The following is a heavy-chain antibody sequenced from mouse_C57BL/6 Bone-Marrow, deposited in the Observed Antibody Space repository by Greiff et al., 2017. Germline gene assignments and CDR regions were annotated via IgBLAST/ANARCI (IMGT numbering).Heavy chain of an antibody. CDR3: ARNPPRKGFDV. Sequence: EVKVVESGGGLVKPGGSLKLSCAASGFTFSDYGMHWVRQAPEKGLEWVAYISSGSSTIYYADTVKGRFTISRDNAKNTLFLQMTSLRSEDTAMYYCARNPPRKGFDVWGTGTTVTVSS. CDR1: GFTFSDYG. CDR2: ISSGSSTI. J-gene: IGHJ1*03. V-gene: IGHV5-17*01.